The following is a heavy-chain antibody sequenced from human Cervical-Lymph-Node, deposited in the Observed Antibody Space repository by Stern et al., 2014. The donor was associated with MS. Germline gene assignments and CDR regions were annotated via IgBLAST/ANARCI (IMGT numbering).Heavy chain of an antibody. J-gene: IGHJ3*01. CDR1: GFTFSSYG. CDR3: AKDVRSGHRGLAYDL. CDR2: ISYEGRDI. D-gene: IGHD3-3*01. Sequence: QVQLVQSGGGVVQPGGSRRLSCAASGFTFSSYGMNWVRQAPGKGLEWGAVISYEGRDIFYGGAVKGRFTISRDNSNSIVYLDMSALRSEDTAVYYCAKDVRSGHRGLAYDLWGQGTLVSVSS. V-gene: IGHV3-30*18.